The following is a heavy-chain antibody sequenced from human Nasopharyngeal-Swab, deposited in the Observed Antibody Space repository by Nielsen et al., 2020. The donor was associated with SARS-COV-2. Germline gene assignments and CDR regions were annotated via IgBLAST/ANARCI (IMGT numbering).Heavy chain of an antibody. Sequence: GGSLRLSCAASGFTFDDYGMSWVRQAPGKGLEWVSGINWNGGSTGYADSVKGRFTISRDNAKNSLYLQMNSLRAEDTALYHCARDYYDSSGSAKGNDYWGQGTLVTVSS. CDR1: GFTFDDYG. D-gene: IGHD3-22*01. CDR3: ARDYYDSSGSAKGNDY. J-gene: IGHJ4*02. CDR2: INWNGGST. V-gene: IGHV3-20*01.